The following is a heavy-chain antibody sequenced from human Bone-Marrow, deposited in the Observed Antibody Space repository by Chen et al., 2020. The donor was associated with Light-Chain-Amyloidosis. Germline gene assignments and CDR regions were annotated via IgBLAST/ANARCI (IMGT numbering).Heavy chain of an antibody. V-gene: IGHV4-34*02. CDR1: GGSFSEFS. D-gene: IGHD1-7*01. CDR3: ARGGGGITGTTLAYAFDV. Sequence: QVQLQQWGAGLLKPSETLSLTCAVYGGSFSEFSLTWIRQPPGKGLEWVGDINHSGNTNYNPSLRSRVSISVDASKNRFSLKLNSVTAADTSVYYCARGGGGITGTTLAYAFDVWGQGAMVTVSS. J-gene: IGHJ3*01. CDR2: INHSGNT.